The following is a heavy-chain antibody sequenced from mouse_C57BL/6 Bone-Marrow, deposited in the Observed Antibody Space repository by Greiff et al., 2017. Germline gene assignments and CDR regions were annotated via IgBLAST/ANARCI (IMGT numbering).Heavy chain of an antibody. CDR2: IDPSDSET. CDR3: ARRRGTGTVDY. CDR1: GYTFTSYW. J-gene: IGHJ4*01. V-gene: IGHV1-52*01. D-gene: IGHD4-1*01. Sequence: QVQLQQPGAELVRPGSSVKLSCKASGYTFTSYWMHWVKQRPIQGLEWIGNIDPSDSETHYNQKFKDKATLTVDKSSSTAYMQLSSLTSEDSAVYYCARRRGTGTVDYWGQGTSVTVSS.